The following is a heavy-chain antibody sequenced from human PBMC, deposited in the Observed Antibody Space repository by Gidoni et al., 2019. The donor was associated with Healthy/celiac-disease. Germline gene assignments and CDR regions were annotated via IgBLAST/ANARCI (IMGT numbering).Heavy chain of an antibody. CDR3: ARAGDIVVVPAAIPWFDP. CDR1: GGSLSSGGYY. Sequence: QVQLQESGPGLVKPSQTLSLTCTVSGGSLSSGGYYWSWIRQHPGKGLEWIGYIYYSGSTYYNPSLKSRVTISVDTSKNQFSLKLSSVTAADTAVYYCARAGDIVVVPAAIPWFDPWGQGTLVTVSS. CDR2: IYYSGST. V-gene: IGHV4-31*03. D-gene: IGHD2-2*01. J-gene: IGHJ5*02.